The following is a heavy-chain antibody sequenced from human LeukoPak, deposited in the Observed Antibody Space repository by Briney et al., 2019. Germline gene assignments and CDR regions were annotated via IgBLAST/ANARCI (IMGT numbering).Heavy chain of an antibody. J-gene: IGHJ4*02. CDR3: AKDRRYYYDSSGYYYFDY. CDR1: GFTFSDYS. CDR2: ISGSGGST. Sequence: PGGSLRLSCAASGFTFSDYSMNWVRQAPGKGLEWVSAISGSGGSTYYADSVKGRFTISRDNSKNTLYLQMNSLRAEDTAVYYCAKDRRYYYDSSGYYYFDYWGQGTLVTVSS. D-gene: IGHD3-22*01. V-gene: IGHV3-23*01.